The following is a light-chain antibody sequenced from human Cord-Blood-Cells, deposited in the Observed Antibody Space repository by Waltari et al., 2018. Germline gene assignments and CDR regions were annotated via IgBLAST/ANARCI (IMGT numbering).Light chain of an antibody. CDR1: SSDVGSYNL. Sequence: QSALTQPASVSGSPGQSITISCTGTSSDVGSYNLVSWYQQHPGKAPKLMIYEGSKRTSGVYTRFSVSKSGNTASLTISGLQAEDESDYYCCSYAGSSTLVFGGGTKLTVL. CDR2: EGS. CDR3: CSYAGSSTLV. J-gene: IGLJ3*02. V-gene: IGLV2-23*01.